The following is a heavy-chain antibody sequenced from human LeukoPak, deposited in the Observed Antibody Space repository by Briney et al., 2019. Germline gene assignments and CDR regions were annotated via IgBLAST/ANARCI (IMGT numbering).Heavy chain of an antibody. CDR2: IGGSGGTT. CDR3: AKEGGYDILTGHSTDY. Sequence: GGSLRLSCAASGFTFSSYAMSWVCQAPGEGLEWVSGIGGSGGTTFYADSVKGRFTISRDNSKNTLYLQMNSLRAEDTAVYYCAKEGGYDILTGHSTDYWGQGTLVTVSS. D-gene: IGHD3-9*01. CDR1: GFTFSSYA. J-gene: IGHJ4*02. V-gene: IGHV3-23*01.